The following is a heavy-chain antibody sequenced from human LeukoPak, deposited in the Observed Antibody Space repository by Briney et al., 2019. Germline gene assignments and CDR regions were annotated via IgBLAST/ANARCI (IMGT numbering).Heavy chain of an antibody. CDR1: GFTFSDYY. V-gene: IGHV3-11*01. CDR2: ISSSGSTI. CDR3: ARDLLRFGESESDAFDI. Sequence: PGGSLRLSCAASGFTFSDYYMSWIRQAPGKGLEWVSYISSSGSTIYYADSVKGRFTISRDNAKNSLYLQMNSLRAEDTAVYYCARDLLRFGESESDAFDIWGQGTMVTVSS. D-gene: IGHD3-10*01. J-gene: IGHJ3*02.